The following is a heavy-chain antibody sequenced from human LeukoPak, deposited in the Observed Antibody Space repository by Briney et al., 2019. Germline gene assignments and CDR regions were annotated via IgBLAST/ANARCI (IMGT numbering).Heavy chain of an antibody. V-gene: IGHV3-48*02. J-gene: IGHJ4*02. CDR2: ISSSTNTI. CDR3: VRGAPFDY. D-gene: IGHD3-16*01. CDR1: GFTFSSYS. Sequence: GGSLRLSCAASGFTFSSYSMNWVRQAPGKGLEWVSYISSSTNTIYYADSVKGRFTISRDNAKNSLFLQMNSLRDEDTAVYYCVRGAPFDYWGQGTLVAVSS.